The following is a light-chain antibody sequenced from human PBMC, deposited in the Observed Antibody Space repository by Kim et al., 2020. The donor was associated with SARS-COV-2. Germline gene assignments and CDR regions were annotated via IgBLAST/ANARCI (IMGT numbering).Light chain of an antibody. CDR1: QKVFSN. CDR2: SAS. Sequence: SVSPGESATLSSRASQKVFSNLAWYEQKPGQPPRLLNYSASTRAAGIPARFSGSGSGTEFTLVISSLQSDDFAVYYGQQHNSWWTFGQGTKVDIK. CDR3: QQHNSWWT. J-gene: IGKJ1*01. V-gene: IGKV3-15*01.